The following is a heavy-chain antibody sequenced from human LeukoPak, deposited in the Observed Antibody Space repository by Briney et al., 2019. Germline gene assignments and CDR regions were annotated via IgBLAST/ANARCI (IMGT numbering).Heavy chain of an antibody. V-gene: IGHV4-39*07. CDR2: IYYSGST. CDR1: GGSIRSSSYY. CDR3: ARAGYYYDSSGYYSDYFDY. D-gene: IGHD3-22*01. Sequence: PSETLSLTCTVSGGSIRSSSYYWGWIRQPPGKGLEWIGSIYYSGSTYYNPSLKSRVTISVDTSKNQFSLKLSSVTAADTAVYYCARAGYYYDSSGYYSDYFDYWGQGTLVTVSS. J-gene: IGHJ4*02.